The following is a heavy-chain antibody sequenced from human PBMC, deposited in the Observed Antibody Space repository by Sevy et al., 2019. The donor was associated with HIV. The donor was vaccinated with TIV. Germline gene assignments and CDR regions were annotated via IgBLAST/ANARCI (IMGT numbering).Heavy chain of an antibody. CDR3: AKDSSYCSGGSCYLEYFQH. CDR1: GFSFSSYG. CDR2: ISYDGSNK. D-gene: IGHD2-15*01. Sequence: GGSLRLSSAASGFSFSSYGMHWVRQAPGRGLEWVAVISYDGSNKDYADSVKGRFTISRDNYKNTLYLQMNSLRAEDTAVYYCAKDSSYCSGGSCYLEYFQHWGQGTLVTVSS. J-gene: IGHJ1*01. V-gene: IGHV3-30*18.